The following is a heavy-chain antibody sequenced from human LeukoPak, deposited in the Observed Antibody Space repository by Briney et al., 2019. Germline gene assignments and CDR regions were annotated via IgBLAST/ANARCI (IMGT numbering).Heavy chain of an antibody. CDR3: TAMVTVDY. CDR1: GFTFSSYG. J-gene: IGHJ4*02. Sequence: GGSLRLSCAASGFTFSSYGMHWVRQAPGKGLEWVAFIRYDGSNKYYADSVKGRFTISRDNSNNTLYLQMNSLRAEDTAVYHCTAMVTVDYWGQGTLVTVSS. CDR2: IRYDGSNK. V-gene: IGHV3-30*02. D-gene: IGHD5-18*01.